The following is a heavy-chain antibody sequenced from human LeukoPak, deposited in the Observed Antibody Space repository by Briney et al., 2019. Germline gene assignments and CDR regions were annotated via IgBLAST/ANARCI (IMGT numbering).Heavy chain of an antibody. CDR2: INPNSGGT. CDR1: GYTFTGYY. V-gene: IGHV1-2*02. J-gene: IGHJ4*02. Sequence: ASVKVSCKASGYTFTGYYMHWVRQAPGQGLEWMGWINPNSGGTNYAQKFQGRVPMTRDTSISTAYMAMSRLRSDDTAVYYCARVDYDILTGYKYYFDYWGQGTLVTVSS. CDR3: ARVDYDILTGYKYYFDY. D-gene: IGHD3-9*01.